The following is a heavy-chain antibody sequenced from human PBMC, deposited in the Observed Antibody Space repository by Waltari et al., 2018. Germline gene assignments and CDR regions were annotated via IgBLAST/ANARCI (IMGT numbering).Heavy chain of an antibody. CDR3: ARDVPNGYFDY. D-gene: IGHD1-1*01. J-gene: IGHJ4*02. Sequence: EVHLVQYGGGLIQPGGSLRLSCGVSGFTFKNYWMTWVRQDPGKGLEWVANINQDGRDKNYVDSVEGRFTISRDNAQNSVYLQMNSLRAEDTAVYYCARDVPNGYFDYWGSGTLVTVSS. CDR2: INQDGRDK. V-gene: IGHV3-7*01. CDR1: GFTFKNYW.